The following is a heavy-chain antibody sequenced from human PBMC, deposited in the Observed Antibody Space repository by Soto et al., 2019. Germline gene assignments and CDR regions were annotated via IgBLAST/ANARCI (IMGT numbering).Heavy chain of an antibody. CDR3: ARHTAMGFYYYYGMDV. CDR2: IDPSDSYT. V-gene: IGHV5-10-1*01. D-gene: IGHD5-18*01. CDR1: RYSLTSYW. J-gene: IGHJ6*02. Sequence: GECLKIYCKRSRYSLTSYWISWVRQKPGKGLEWMGRIDPSDSYTIYSPYFQGHVIISADKSISTAYLQWSSLKASDTAMYYCARHTAMGFYYYYGMDVWGQGTTVTVSS.